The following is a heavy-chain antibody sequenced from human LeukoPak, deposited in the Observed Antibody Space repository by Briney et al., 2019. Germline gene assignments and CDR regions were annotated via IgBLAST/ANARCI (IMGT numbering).Heavy chain of an antibody. D-gene: IGHD2-15*01. J-gene: IGHJ4*02. CDR3: ARGRYCSGHNCYFDY. CDR2: ISSTGNTI. CDR1: GFTFSSYE. V-gene: IGHV3-48*03. Sequence: GGSLRLSCAASGFTFSSYEMNWVRQAPGKGLEWISYISSTGNTIYYVDSAQGRFTISRDNAKNSLYLQMNSLRAEDTAVYYCARGRYCSGHNCYFDYWGQGTLVTVSS.